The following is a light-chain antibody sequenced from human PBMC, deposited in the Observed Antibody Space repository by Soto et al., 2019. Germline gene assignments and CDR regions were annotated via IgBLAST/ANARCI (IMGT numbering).Light chain of an antibody. V-gene: IGKV1-39*01. Sequence: DIQMTQSPSSLSASVGDRVTITCRASQSVSNYLNWYQQKPGKVPKLLIYGVSNLQSGVPSRFSGGGSGTDFTLTISSLQREDCATYYCQQGYSTPSFGQGTKLEIK. CDR2: GVS. J-gene: IGKJ2*01. CDR1: QSVSNY. CDR3: QQGYSTPS.